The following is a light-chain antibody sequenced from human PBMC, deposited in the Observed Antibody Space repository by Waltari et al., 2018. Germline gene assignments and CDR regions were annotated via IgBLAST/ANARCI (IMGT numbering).Light chain of an antibody. Sequence: QTVVTQEPSFSVSPGGTVPLTCGLSSGSVSPSYSPSWYQQTPGQPPRTLIYNTNTRSSGVPDRFSGSIRGNKAALTITGAQADDESDYYCVLYMRSVVFGGGTKLTVL. J-gene: IGLJ2*01. CDR3: VLYMRSVV. CDR1: SGSVSPSYS. CDR2: NTN. V-gene: IGLV8-61*01.